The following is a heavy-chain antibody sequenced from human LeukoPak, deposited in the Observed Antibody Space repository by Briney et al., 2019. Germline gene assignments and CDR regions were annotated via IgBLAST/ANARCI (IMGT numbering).Heavy chain of an antibody. CDR1: GFTFSSYA. V-gene: IGHV3-23*01. J-gene: IGHJ3*02. D-gene: IGHD4-11*01. CDR2: ISGSGGST. CDR3: ARIMTTDAFDI. Sequence: GGSLRLSCAAYGFTFSSYAMSWVRQAPGKGLEWVSTISGSGGSTYYADSVKGRFTISRDNAKNSLYLQMNSLRAEDTAVYYCARIMTTDAFDIWGQGTMVTVSS.